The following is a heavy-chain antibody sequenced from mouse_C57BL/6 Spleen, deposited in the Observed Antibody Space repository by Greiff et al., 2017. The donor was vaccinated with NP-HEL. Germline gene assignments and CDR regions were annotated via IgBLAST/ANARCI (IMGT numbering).Heavy chain of an antibody. CDR2: ISSGSSTI. J-gene: IGHJ4*01. D-gene: IGHD1-1*01. V-gene: IGHV5-17*01. Sequence: EVMLVESGGGLVKPGGSLKLSCAASGFTFSDYGMHWVRQAPEKGLEWVAYISSGSSTIYYADTVKGRFTISRDNAKNTLFLQMTSLRSEDTAMYYCARDYGRNAMDYWGQGTSVTVSS. CDR1: GFTFSDYG. CDR3: ARDYGRNAMDY.